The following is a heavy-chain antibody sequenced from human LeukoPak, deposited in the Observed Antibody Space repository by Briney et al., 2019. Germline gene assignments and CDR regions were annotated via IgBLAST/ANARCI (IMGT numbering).Heavy chain of an antibody. D-gene: IGHD3-22*01. J-gene: IGHJ4*02. CDR3: AKVYYDSVGYYSPFDY. CDR2: ISGSGGST. CDR1: GFTFSSYA. V-gene: IGHV3-23*01. Sequence: PGGSLRLSCAASGFTFSSYAMSWVRQAPRKGLEWVSGISGSGGSTFYADSVKGRFTTSRDNSRNTLYLQMNSLRAEDTAVYYCAKVYYDSVGYYSPFDYWGQGTLVTVSS.